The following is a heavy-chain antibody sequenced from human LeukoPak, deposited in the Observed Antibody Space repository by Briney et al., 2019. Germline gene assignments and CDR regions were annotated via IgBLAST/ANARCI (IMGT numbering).Heavy chain of an antibody. D-gene: IGHD1-26*01. CDR3: ARATGTYWWFDS. V-gene: IGHV1-2*04. Sequence: ASVKVSCKASGYTFTDYYIHWVRQAPGQGLEWMGWINPNSGDTNYAQKFQGWVTMTRDMSISTAYMELSRLRSDDTAIYYCARATGTYWWFDSWGQGTLVSVSS. J-gene: IGHJ5*01. CDR1: GYTFTDYY. CDR2: INPNSGDT.